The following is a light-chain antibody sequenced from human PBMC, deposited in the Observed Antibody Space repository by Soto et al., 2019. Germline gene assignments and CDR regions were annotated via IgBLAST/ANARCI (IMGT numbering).Light chain of an antibody. CDR2: AAS. J-gene: IGKJ5*01. Sequence: DIPLTQSPSFLSASVGDRVTITCRASQDITSDLGWYQQKPGKAPKLLIHAASTLQSGVPSRFSGSGSGTEFTLTSSSLQPEDFATYYCQQVNNYPLTFGQGTRLEIK. CDR3: QQVNNYPLT. V-gene: IGKV1-9*01. CDR1: QDITSD.